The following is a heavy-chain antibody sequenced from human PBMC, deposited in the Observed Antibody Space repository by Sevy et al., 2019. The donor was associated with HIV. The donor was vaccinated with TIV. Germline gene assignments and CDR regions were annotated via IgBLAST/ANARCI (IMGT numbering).Heavy chain of an antibody. CDR3: ARDSYSSSWRTENWFDP. CDR1: GDSISSYY. Sequence: SETLSLTCTVSGDSISSYYWSWIRQPPGKGLEWIGYIYYSGSTNYNPSLKSRVTISIDTSKNHFSLTLTSVTAADTAVYYWARDSYSSSWRTENWFDPWGQGTLVTVSS. J-gene: IGHJ5*02. V-gene: IGHV4-59*13. D-gene: IGHD6-13*01. CDR2: IYYSGST.